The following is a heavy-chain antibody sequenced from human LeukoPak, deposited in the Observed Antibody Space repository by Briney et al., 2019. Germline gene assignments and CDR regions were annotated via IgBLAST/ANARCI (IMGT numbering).Heavy chain of an antibody. CDR3: AKVSESNYDILTGYYTPYYFDY. V-gene: IGHV3-23*01. CDR2: ISDSGGST. J-gene: IGHJ4*02. CDR1: GASISSPN. D-gene: IGHD3-9*01. Sequence: PSETLSLTCAVSGASISSPNWWSWVRQAPGKGLEWVSGISDSGGSTFYADSVKGRFTISRDNSKNILYLQMNSLRADDTAVYYCAKVSESNYDILTGYYTPYYFDYWGQGTLVTVSS.